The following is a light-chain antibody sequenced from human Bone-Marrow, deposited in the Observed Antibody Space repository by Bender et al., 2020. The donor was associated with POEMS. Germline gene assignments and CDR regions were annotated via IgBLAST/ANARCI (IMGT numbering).Light chain of an antibody. CDR3: QSTHTRGPYFV. V-gene: IGLV3-25*03. J-gene: IGLJ1*01. CDR1: ALPRQF. Sequence: SSDLTQPPSVSVSPGQTARITCSGDALPRQFTYWFQQKPGQAPVLVIYKDVERPSGIPERFAGSSSGTTVTLTISGVQAEDEADYYCQSTHTRGPYFVFGPGTKLSVL. CDR2: KDV.